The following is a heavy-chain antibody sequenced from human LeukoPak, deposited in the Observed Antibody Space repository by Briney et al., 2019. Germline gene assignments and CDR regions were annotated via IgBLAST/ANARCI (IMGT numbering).Heavy chain of an antibody. Sequence: KPSETLSLTCGVYGGSFSAYYWSWIRQPPGKGLEWIGESNHSGSTTYNPSLKSRVTISVDTSKNQFSLKLSPVTAADTAVYYCARGRSLHCFDYWGQGTLVTVSS. CDR1: GGSFSAYY. V-gene: IGHV4-34*01. J-gene: IGHJ4*02. CDR2: SNHSGST. CDR3: ARGRSLHCFDY.